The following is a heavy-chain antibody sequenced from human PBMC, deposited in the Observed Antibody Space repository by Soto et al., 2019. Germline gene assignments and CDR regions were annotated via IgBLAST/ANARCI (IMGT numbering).Heavy chain of an antibody. J-gene: IGHJ5*02. V-gene: IGHV4-4*02. CDR3: ARWDAGDYFDA. CDR2: IYHSETA. D-gene: IGHD4-17*01. Sequence: SETLSLACTISGASISSCNWGSWVRQPPGKGLEWIGDIYHSETANYNPSLQSRVTISLDKPKNQFSLKLKSATATDTATYFCARWDAGDYFDAWGQGTLVTVS. CDR1: GASISSCNW.